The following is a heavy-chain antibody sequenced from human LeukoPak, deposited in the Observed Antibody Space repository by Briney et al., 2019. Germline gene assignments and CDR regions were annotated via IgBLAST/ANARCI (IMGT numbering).Heavy chain of an antibody. CDR2: IIPIFGTT. D-gene: IGHD5-18*01. J-gene: IGHJ4*02. CDR1: GGTFSSYA. Sequence: ASVKVSCKASGGTFSSYAISWMRQAPGQGLEWMAVIIPIFGTTNYAQKFQGRVTITADKSTSTAYMDLSSLRSEDTAVYYCARGPDTATPFDHWGQGTLVTVSS. CDR3: ARGPDTATPFDH. V-gene: IGHV1-69*06.